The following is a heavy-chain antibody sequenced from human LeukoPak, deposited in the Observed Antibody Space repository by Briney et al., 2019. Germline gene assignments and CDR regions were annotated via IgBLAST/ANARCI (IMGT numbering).Heavy chain of an antibody. CDR3: ASARSGGDWLYYYYGMDV. V-gene: IGHV1-69*04. CDR2: IIPILGIA. CDR1: GGTFSSYA. Sequence: SVKVSCKASGGTFSSYAISWVRQAPGQGLEWMGRIIPILGIANYAQKFQGRVTITADKSTSTAYMELSSLRSEDTAVYYCASARSGGDWLYYYYGMDVWSQGTTVTVSS. D-gene: IGHD2-21*02. J-gene: IGHJ6*02.